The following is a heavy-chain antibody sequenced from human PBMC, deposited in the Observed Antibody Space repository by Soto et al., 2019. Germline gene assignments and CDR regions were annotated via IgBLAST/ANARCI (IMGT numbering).Heavy chain of an antibody. CDR3: ATPSLGDSSGH. J-gene: IGHJ4*02. V-gene: IGHV3-21*01. Sequence: GGSLRLSCAASGFTFSSYSMNWVRQAPGKGLEWVSSISSSSYIYYADSVKGRFTISRDNAKNSLYLQMNSLRAEDTAVYYCATPSLGDSSGHWGQGTLVTVSS. D-gene: IGHD3-22*01. CDR1: GFTFSSYS. CDR2: ISSSSYI.